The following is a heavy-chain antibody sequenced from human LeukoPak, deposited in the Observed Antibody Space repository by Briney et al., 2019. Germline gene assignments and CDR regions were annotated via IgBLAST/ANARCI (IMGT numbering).Heavy chain of an antibody. CDR2: ISAYNGNT. CDR3: ARDLGIAVAALPYYFDY. V-gene: IGHV1-18*01. J-gene: IGHJ4*02. D-gene: IGHD6-19*01. CDR1: GYTFTSYG. Sequence: GASVKVSCKASGYTFTSYGISWVRQAPGQGLEWMGWISAYNGNTNYAQKLQGRVTMTTDTSTSTAYMELRSLRSDDTAVYYCARDLGIAVAALPYYFDYWGQGTLVTVSS.